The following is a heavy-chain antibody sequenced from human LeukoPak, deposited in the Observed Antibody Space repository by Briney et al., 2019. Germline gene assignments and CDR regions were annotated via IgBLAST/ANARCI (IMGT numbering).Heavy chain of an antibody. CDR1: GYTLTELS. V-gene: IGHV1-24*01. CDR2: FDPEDGET. J-gene: IGHJ5*02. D-gene: IGHD2-2*02. Sequence: ASVKVSCKVSGYTLTELSMHWVRQAPGKGLEWMGGFDPEDGETIYAHKFQGRVTMTEDTSTDTAYMELSSLRSEDTAVYYCATDIDCSSTSCYSGFDPWGQGTLVTVSS. CDR3: ATDIDCSSTSCYSGFDP.